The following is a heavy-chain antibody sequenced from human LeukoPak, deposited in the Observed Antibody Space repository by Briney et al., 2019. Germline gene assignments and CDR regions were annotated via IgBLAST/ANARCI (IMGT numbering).Heavy chain of an antibody. D-gene: IGHD6-19*01. J-gene: IGHJ4*02. V-gene: IGHV4-34*01. CDR1: GGSFSGYY. Sequence: SETLSLTCAVYGGSFSGYYWSWIRQPPGKGLEWIGEINHSGSTNYNPSLKSRVTISVDTSKNQFSLKLGSVTAADTAVYYCARAWAVAGPFDYWGQGTLVTVSS. CDR3: ARAWAVAGPFDY. CDR2: INHSGST.